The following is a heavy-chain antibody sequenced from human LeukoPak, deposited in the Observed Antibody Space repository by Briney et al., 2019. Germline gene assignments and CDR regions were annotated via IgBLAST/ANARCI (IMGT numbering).Heavy chain of an antibody. J-gene: IGHJ4*02. D-gene: IGHD2-15*01. CDR3: ARDIGPMVAMDQ. CDR1: GFTFGSYW. Sequence: PGGSLRLSCAASGFTFGSYWMHWVRQAPGKGLVWVSRINSDGSNTKYADSVKGRFSISRDNVKKTLYLQMNSLTAEDTSVYYCARDIGPMVAMDQWGPGTLVTVSS. CDR2: INSDGSNT. V-gene: IGHV3-74*03.